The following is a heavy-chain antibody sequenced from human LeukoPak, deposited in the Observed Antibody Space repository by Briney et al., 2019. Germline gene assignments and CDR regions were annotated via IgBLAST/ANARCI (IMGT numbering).Heavy chain of an antibody. CDR2: INPSGST. CDR3: ARGVSRYSNN. Sequence: SETLSLTCAVYGGSFSTYYWTWIRQPPGKGLEWIGEINPSGSTNYNPSLKSRVTISVDTSKNQFSLKLSSVTAADTAVYYCARGVSRYSNNWGQGTLVTVSS. J-gene: IGHJ4*02. V-gene: IGHV4-34*01. CDR1: GGSFSTYY. D-gene: IGHD6-13*01.